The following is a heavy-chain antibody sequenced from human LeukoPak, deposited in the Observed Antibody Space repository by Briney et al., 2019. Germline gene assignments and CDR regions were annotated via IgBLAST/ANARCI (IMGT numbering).Heavy chain of an antibody. V-gene: IGHV1-3*01. Sequence: ASVKVSCKASGYTFTDYTMHWVRQAPGQRLEWMGWINVGNGNTKYSQKFQGRVTMTRDTSTSTVYMELSSLRSEDTAVYYCARGPSITMIRGGQWYYYMDVWGKGTTVTISS. J-gene: IGHJ6*03. CDR1: GYTFTDYT. D-gene: IGHD3-10*01. CDR3: ARGPSITMIRGGQWYYYMDV. CDR2: INVGNGNT.